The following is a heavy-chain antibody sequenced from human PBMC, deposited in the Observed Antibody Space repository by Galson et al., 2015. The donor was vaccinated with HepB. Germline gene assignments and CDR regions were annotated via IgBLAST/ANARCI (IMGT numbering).Heavy chain of an antibody. J-gene: IGHJ4*02. D-gene: IGHD5-12*01. CDR3: ATEYSASWYSGLGY. V-gene: IGHV3-53*01. CDR2: IYSGGTT. Sequence: SLRLSCAASGFIVSRNRMSWVRQAPGKGLEWVAVIYSGGTTYYADSVKGRFIISSDNSTNTLYLQMNSLRADDAAADYCATEYSASWYSGLGYWGQGTLVTVSS. CDR1: GFIVSRNR.